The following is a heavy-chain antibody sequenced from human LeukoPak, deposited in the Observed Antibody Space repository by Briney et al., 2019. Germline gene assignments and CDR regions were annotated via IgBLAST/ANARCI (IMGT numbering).Heavy chain of an antibody. V-gene: IGHV3-21*01. CDR1: GFTFSSYS. CDR2: ISSSSSYI. D-gene: IGHD2-21*01. J-gene: IGHJ3*02. CDR3: ARDGGGDGSDAFDI. Sequence: PGGSLRLSCAASGFTFSSYSMNSVRQAPGKGLEWVSSISSSSSYIYYADSVKGRFTISRDNAKNSLYLQMNSLRAEDTAVYYCARDGGGDGSDAFDIWGQGTMVTVSS.